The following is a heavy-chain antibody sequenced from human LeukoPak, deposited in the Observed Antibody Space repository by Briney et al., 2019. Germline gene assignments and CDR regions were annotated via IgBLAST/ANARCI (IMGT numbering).Heavy chain of an antibody. CDR2: IYTSGST. J-gene: IGHJ4*02. CDR1: GGSISSGSYY. V-gene: IGHV4-61*02. Sequence: PSETLSLTCTVSGGSISSGSYYWSWIRQPAGKGLEWIGRIYTSGSTNYNPSLKRRVTITVDTSKNQYSLKHSPVTAAATAAYYCVRSSGYNYGDPMDKWGQGTLVT. D-gene: IGHD3-22*01. CDR3: VRSSGYNYGDPMDK.